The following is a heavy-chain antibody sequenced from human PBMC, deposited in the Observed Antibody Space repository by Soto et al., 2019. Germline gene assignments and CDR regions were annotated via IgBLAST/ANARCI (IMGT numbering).Heavy chain of an antibody. CDR1: GGSISSGGYS. Sequence: ASETLSLTCAVSGGSISSGGYSWSWIRQPPGKGLEWIGYIYHSGSTYYNPSLKSRVTISVDRSKNQFSLKLSSVTAADTAVYYSAIETSPCGQGTLVTVSS. V-gene: IGHV4-30-2*01. J-gene: IGHJ5*02. CDR3: AIETSP. CDR2: IYHSGST.